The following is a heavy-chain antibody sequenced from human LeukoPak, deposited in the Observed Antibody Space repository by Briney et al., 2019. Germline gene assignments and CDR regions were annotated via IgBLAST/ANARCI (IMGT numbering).Heavy chain of an antibody. V-gene: IGHV3-30*18. Sequence: GGSLRLSCAASGFTFSSYSMHWVRQAPGKGLEWVAVISYDGSNKYYADSVKGRFTISRDNSKNTLYLQMNSLRAEDTAVYYCAKDNWGYSYGTYYVLYYMDVWGKGTTVTVSS. CDR1: GFTFSSYS. CDR3: AKDNWGYSYGTYYVLYYMDV. J-gene: IGHJ6*03. D-gene: IGHD5-18*01. CDR2: ISYDGSNK.